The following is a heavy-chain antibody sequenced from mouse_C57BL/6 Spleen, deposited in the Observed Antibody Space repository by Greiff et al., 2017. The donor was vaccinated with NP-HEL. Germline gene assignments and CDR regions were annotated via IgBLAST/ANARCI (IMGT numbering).Heavy chain of an antibody. CDR1: GYAFSSSW. CDR3: ARWDYYGSSYFDD. D-gene: IGHD1-1*01. Sequence: QVQLQQSGPELVKPGASVKLSCKASGYAFSSSWMNWVKQRPGKGLEWIGRIYPGDGDTNYNGKFKGKATLTADKSSSTAYMQLSSLTSEDSAVYFCARWDYYGSSYFDDWGQGTTLTVSS. J-gene: IGHJ2*01. V-gene: IGHV1-82*01. CDR2: IYPGDGDT.